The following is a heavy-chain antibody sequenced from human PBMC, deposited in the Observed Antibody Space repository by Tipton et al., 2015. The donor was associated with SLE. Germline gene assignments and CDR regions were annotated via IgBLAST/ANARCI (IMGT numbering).Heavy chain of an antibody. Sequence: SLRLSCAASGFTVSSNYMSWFRQAPGKGLEWVSLISGDGATYYGASGKGRFIGSRDNAKNSLFLQMNSLRAEDTALYYCASGVYGSGDALDIWGQGTMVTVSS. CDR2: ISGDGAT. D-gene: IGHD3-10*01. CDR1: GFTVSSNY. CDR3: ASGVYGSGDALDI. J-gene: IGHJ3*02. V-gene: IGHV3-53*01.